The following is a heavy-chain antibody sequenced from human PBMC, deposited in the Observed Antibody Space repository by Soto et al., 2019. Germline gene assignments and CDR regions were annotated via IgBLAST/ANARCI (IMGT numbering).Heavy chain of an antibody. V-gene: IGHV4-59*08. CDR1: GGSIISYY. CDR2: IYYSGTTT. CDR3: ARLGGSYAVPHFDY. J-gene: IGHJ4*02. D-gene: IGHD1-26*01. Sequence: SETLSLTCTVSGGSIISYYWTWIRQPPGKGLEWMGYIYYSGTTTNYNPSLKSRVTLSVDTSKNQFSLKLSSVTAADTAVYYCARLGGSYAVPHFDYWGQGTLVTVSS.